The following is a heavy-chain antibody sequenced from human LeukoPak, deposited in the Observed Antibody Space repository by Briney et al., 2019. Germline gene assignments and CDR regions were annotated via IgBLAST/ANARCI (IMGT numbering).Heavy chain of an antibody. CDR2: IYYSGST. Sequence: SETLSLTCTVSGGPISSYYWSWIRQPPGKGLEWIGYIYYSGSTSYNPSLKSRVTISVDTSNNQFSLKLSSVTAADTAVYYCARDTSGYRRGSFDYWGQGTLVTVSS. D-gene: IGHD3-22*01. CDR3: ARDTSGYRRGSFDY. V-gene: IGHV4-59*01. CDR1: GGPISSYY. J-gene: IGHJ4*02.